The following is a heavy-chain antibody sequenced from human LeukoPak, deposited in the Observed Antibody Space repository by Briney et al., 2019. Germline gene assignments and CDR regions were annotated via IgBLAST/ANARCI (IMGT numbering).Heavy chain of an antibody. CDR1: GFTLRSYS. CDR3: ARDASGSSTGLIDS. CDR2: VSTSSHYI. Sequence: GGSLRLSCVASGFTLRSYSMNWVRQAPGKGLEWVSYVSTSSHYIYYADSVKGRFTISRDDAKNSLYLQMNSLRAEDTAIYYCARDASGSSTGLIDSWGQGTLVTVSS. V-gene: IGHV3-21*01. D-gene: IGHD1-26*01. J-gene: IGHJ4*02.